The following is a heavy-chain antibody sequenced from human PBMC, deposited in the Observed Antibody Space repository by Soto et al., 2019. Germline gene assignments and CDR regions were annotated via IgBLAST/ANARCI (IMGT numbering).Heavy chain of an antibody. CDR3: AALGAFDI. CDR1: GFTFDDYA. J-gene: IGHJ3*02. V-gene: IGHV3-9*01. CDR2: ISWNSGSI. Sequence: EVQLVESGGGLVQPGRSLRLSCAASGFTFDDYAMHWVRQAPGKDLEWVSGISWNSGSIGYADSVKGRFTISRDNAKNSLYLQMNSLRAEDTALYYCAALGAFDIWGQGTMVTVSS.